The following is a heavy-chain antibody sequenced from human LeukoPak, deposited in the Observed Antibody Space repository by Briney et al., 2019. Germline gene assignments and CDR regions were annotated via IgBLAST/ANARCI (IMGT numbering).Heavy chain of an antibody. D-gene: IGHD6-19*01. Sequence: PGGSLRLSCETSGFTFSKSWMSWVRQAPGKGLEWVANIKEDGSQTYHVDSVRGRFAISRDNAKSTLFLQMSNLRDDDTAVYYGASYVKWVAGDVWGQGTTVTVSS. CDR3: ASYVKWVAGDV. CDR1: GFTFSKSW. CDR2: IKEDGSQT. J-gene: IGHJ6*02. V-gene: IGHV3-7*01.